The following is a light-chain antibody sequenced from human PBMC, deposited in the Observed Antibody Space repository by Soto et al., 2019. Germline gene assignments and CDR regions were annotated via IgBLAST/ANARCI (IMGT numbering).Light chain of an antibody. Sequence: QSALTQPASVSGSPGQSITISCTGTSSDVGGYNYVSWYQQHPGKAPKLMIYDVSNRPSGVSNRFSGSKSGNTASLTISGLQAEDEADYYCSSYRSSSTPYVFGTWTKVTVL. CDR1: SSDVGGYNY. J-gene: IGLJ1*01. V-gene: IGLV2-14*01. CDR2: DVS. CDR3: SSYRSSSTPYV.